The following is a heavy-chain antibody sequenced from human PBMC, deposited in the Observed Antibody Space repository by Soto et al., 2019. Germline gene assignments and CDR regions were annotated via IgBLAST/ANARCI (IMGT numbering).Heavy chain of an antibody. Sequence: GGSLRLSCAASGFTFSSYAMSWVRQAPGKGLEWVSAISGSGGSTCYADSVKGRFTISRDNSKNTLYLQMNSLRAEDTAVYYCAKVGDGYNYGYFDYWGQGTLVTVSS. J-gene: IGHJ4*02. V-gene: IGHV3-23*01. D-gene: IGHD5-12*01. CDR2: ISGSGGST. CDR1: GFTFSSYA. CDR3: AKVGDGYNYGYFDY.